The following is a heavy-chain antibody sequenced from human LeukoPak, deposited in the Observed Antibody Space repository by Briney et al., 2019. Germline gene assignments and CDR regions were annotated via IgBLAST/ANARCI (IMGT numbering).Heavy chain of an antibody. CDR3: ARRNSLRYYYGMDV. D-gene: IGHD2/OR15-2a*01. J-gene: IGHJ6*02. CDR1: GGSISSYY. V-gene: IGHV3-53*01. Sequence: PSETLSLTCTVSGGSISSYYWSWIRQPPGKGLEWVSVIYSGGSTYYADSVKGRFTISRDNSKNTLYLQMNSLRAEDTAVYYCARRNSLRYYYGMDVWGQGTTVTVSS. CDR2: IYSGGST.